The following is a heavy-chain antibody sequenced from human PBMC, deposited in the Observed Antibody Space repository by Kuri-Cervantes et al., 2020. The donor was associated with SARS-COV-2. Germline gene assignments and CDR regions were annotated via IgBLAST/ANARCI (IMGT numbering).Heavy chain of an antibody. V-gene: IGHV3-23*01. D-gene: IGHD2-21*02. CDR3: AKDPIVVVTASDTFDY. CDR2: ISGSGGST. Sequence: GESLKISCAASGFTFSTYAMSWARQAPGKGLEWVSAISGSGGSTYYADSVKGRFTISRDNSKNTLYLQMNSLRAEDTAVYYCAKDPIVVVTASDTFDYWGQGTLVTVSS. J-gene: IGHJ4*02. CDR1: GFTFSTYA.